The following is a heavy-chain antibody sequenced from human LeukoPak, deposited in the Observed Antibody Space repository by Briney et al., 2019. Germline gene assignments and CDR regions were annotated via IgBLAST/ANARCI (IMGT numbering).Heavy chain of an antibody. D-gene: IGHD1-26*01. V-gene: IGHV4-38-2*02. CDR1: GYSISSGYY. CDR3: ARAGATASNWFDP. CDR2: IYHSGST. Sequence: SETLSLTCTVSGYSISSGYYWGWIRQPPGKGLEWIGSIYHSGSTYYNPSLKSRVTISVDTSKNQFSLKLSSATAADTAVYYCARAGATASNWFDPWGQGTLVTVSS. J-gene: IGHJ5*02.